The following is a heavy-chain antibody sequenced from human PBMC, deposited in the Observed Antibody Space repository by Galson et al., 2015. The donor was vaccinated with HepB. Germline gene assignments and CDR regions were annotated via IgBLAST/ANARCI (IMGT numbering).Heavy chain of an antibody. CDR2: IYYSGST. V-gene: IGHV4-59*04. J-gene: IGHJ2*01. Sequence: SETLSLTCTVSGGSISSYYWSWIRQPPGKGLEWIGYIYYSGSTYYNPSLKSRVTISVDTSKNQFSLKLSSVTAADTAVYYCARRAKDCGGDCYSFWDWYFDLWGRGTLVTVSS. CDR1: GGSISSYY. CDR3: ARRAKDCGGDCYSFWDWYFDL. D-gene: IGHD2-21*02.